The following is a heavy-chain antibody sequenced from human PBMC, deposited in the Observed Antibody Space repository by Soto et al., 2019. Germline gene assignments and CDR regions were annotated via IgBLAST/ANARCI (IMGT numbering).Heavy chain of an antibody. CDR1: GFTFSSYS. Sequence: EVQLVESGGGLVQPGGSLRLSCADSGFTFSSYSMNWVRQAPGKGLEWVSYISSSSSTIYYADSVKGRFTISRDNAKNSLYLQRNSLRAEDTAVYYCARQGFDYSSSSLLPRGDWVDPCGQGTMVTVSS. J-gene: IGHJ5*02. V-gene: IGHV3-48*01. D-gene: IGHD6-6*01. CDR2: ISSSSSTI. CDR3: ARQGFDYSSSSLLPRGDWVDP.